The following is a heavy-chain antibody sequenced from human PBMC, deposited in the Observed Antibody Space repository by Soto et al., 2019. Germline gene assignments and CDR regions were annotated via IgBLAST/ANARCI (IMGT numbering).Heavy chain of an antibody. D-gene: IGHD6-19*01. Sequence: SETLSLTCTVSGGSISSYYWSWIRQPPGKGLEWIGYIYYSGSTNYNPSLKSRVTISVDTSKNQFSLKLSSVTAADTAVYYCARLEWLVDRKFDPWGQGTLVTVSS. CDR3: ARLEWLVDRKFDP. J-gene: IGHJ5*02. V-gene: IGHV4-59*08. CDR2: IYYSGST. CDR1: GGSISSYY.